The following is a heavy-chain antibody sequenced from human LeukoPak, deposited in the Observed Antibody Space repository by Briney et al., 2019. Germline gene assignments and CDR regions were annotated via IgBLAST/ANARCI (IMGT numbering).Heavy chain of an antibody. V-gene: IGHV3-73*01. CDR3: TTRYGGKVDAFDI. CDR1: GFTFSGSA. J-gene: IGHJ3*02. Sequence: GGSLRLSCAASGFTFSGSAMHWVRQASGKGLEWVGRIRSKANSYATAYAASVKGRFTISRDDSKNTAYLQMNSLKTEDTAVYYCTTRYGGKVDAFDIWGQGTMVTVSS. D-gene: IGHD4-23*01. CDR2: IRSKANSYAT.